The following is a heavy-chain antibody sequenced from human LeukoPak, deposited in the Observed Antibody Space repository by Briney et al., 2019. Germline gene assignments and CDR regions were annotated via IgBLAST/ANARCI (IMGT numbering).Heavy chain of an antibody. CDR1: GGSISSYY. CDR2: IYYSGST. Sequence: SETLPLTCTVSGGSISSYYWSWIRQPPGKGLEWIGYIYYSGSTNYNPSLKSRVTISVDTSKNQFSLKLSSVTAADTAVYYCARDDYPAVWGQGTLVTVSS. V-gene: IGHV4-59*01. J-gene: IGHJ4*02. CDR3: ARDDYPAV. D-gene: IGHD4/OR15-4a*01.